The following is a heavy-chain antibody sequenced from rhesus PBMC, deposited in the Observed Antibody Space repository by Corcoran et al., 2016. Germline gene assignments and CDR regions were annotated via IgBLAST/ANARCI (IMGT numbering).Heavy chain of an antibody. V-gene: IGHV3-136*01. CDR1: GFTFSSYD. CDR2: ISYTGKTI. Sequence: EVQLVESGGGLVQPGGSLRLSCAASGFTFSSYDMSWVRHAPGKGLEWVSYISYTGKTIIYSDSVNGRITISRDNAKNSLSLQMSSRRAEDTAVYYCTRLVGSGDYWGQGVLVTVSS. D-gene: IGHD2-39*02. J-gene: IGHJ4*01. CDR3: TRLVGSGDY.